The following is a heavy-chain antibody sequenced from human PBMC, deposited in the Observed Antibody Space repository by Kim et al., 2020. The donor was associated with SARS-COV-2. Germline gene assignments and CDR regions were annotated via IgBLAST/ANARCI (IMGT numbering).Heavy chain of an antibody. CDR2: IYSTGTT. V-gene: IGHV4-4*07. CDR3: ARRPAGSNYFDY. D-gene: IGHD3-10*01. Sequence: SETLSLTCTVSGDSISSYYWSWIRQPAGKGLEWIGRIYSTGTTNYNPSLKSRVTMSVDTSKNQFSLKLSSVTAADTAVYYCARRPAGSNYFDYWGQGTLVTVSS. CDR1: GDSISSYY. J-gene: IGHJ4*02.